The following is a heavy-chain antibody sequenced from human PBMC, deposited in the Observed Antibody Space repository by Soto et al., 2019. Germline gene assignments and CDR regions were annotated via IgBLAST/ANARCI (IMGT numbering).Heavy chain of an antibody. CDR2: VSWNSGTI. D-gene: IGHD6-13*01. CDR3: AKDMRGGSSSSRYFYGMDV. Sequence: EVQLVESGGGLIEPGRSLRLSSAASGFSFDDYAMHWVREAPGKGLEGVPGVSWNSGTIYYADSLKGRVTISRDNAKNSLYLQMNILRAEDTAFYYCAKDMRGGSSSSRYFYGMDVWGQGTTVTVSS. J-gene: IGHJ6*02. CDR1: GFSFDDYA. V-gene: IGHV3-9*01.